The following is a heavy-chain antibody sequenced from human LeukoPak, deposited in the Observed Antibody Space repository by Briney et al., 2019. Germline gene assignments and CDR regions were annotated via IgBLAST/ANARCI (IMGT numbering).Heavy chain of an antibody. CDR2: IIPIFGTA. D-gene: IGHD4-17*01. CDR3: ARVAAATDYGDYYFDY. V-gene: IGHV1-69*13. Sequence: SVKVSCKASGYTFTSYGISWVRQAPGQGLEWMGGIIPIFGTANYAQKFQGRVTITADESTSTAYMELSSLRSEDTAVYYCARVAAATDYGDYYFDYWGQGTLVTVSS. J-gene: IGHJ4*02. CDR1: GYTFTSYG.